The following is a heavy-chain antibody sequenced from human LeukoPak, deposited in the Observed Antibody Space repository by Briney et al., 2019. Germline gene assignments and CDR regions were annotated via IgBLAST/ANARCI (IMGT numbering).Heavy chain of an antibody. Sequence: ASVKVSCKASGYTFTGYYMHWVRQAPGQGLEWMGWINPNSGGTNYAQKFQGRVTMTRNTSISTAYMELSSLRSEDTAVYYCARDPRPYDSGSSTPLYYFDYWGQGTLVTVSS. J-gene: IGHJ4*02. V-gene: IGHV1-2*02. CDR1: GYTFTGYY. D-gene: IGHD3-10*01. CDR3: ARDPRPYDSGSSTPLYYFDY. CDR2: INPNSGGT.